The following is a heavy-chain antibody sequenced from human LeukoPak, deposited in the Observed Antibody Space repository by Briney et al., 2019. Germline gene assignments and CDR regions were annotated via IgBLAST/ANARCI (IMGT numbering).Heavy chain of an antibody. CDR1: GFTFGSYG. CDR2: ITPNADRT. J-gene: IGHJ1*01. Sequence: GGSLRLSCAASGFTFGSYGMSWVRQAPGKGLEWVSFITPNADRTSYADSVEGRFTISRDNPRNTLYMQMNSLRDEDTALCYCAIMHGYYDGSGYWVQWGQGTLVTV. D-gene: IGHD3-22*01. CDR3: AIMHGYYDGSGYWVQ. V-gene: IGHV3-23*01.